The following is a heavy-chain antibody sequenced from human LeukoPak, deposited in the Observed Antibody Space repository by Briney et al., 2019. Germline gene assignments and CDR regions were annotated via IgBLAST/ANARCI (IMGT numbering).Heavy chain of an antibody. D-gene: IGHD2-2*02. V-gene: IGHV1-2*02. CDR1: GYTFTDYY. CDR3: ARDRGCSATTCYTGGDWFDP. CDR2: INPNSGAT. J-gene: IGHJ5*02. Sequence: ASVKVSCKASGYTFTDYYIHWVRQAPGQGLEWMGWINPNSGATNYARKFLGRVTMTRDTSISTAYVEMSSPRFDDTAVYFCARDRGCSATTCYTGGDWFDPWGQGTLVTVSS.